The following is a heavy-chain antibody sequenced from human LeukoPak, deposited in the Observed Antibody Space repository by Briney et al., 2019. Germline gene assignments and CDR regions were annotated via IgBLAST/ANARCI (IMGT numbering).Heavy chain of an antibody. D-gene: IGHD3-10*01. CDR2: ISGSGGST. CDR1: GFTFSNYG. Sequence: GGSLRLSCAASGFTFSNYGMNWVRQAPGKGLEWVSAISGSGGSTYYADSVKGRFTISRDNSKNTLYLQMNSLRAEDTAVYYCAKIPGLLWFGELSNWGQGTLVTVSS. J-gene: IGHJ4*02. V-gene: IGHV3-23*01. CDR3: AKIPGLLWFGELSN.